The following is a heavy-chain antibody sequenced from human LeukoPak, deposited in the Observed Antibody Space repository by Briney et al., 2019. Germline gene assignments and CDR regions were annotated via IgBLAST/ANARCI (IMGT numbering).Heavy chain of an antibody. CDR1: GGSISSSSYY. J-gene: IGHJ5*02. CDR2: IYYSGST. D-gene: IGHD6-13*01. V-gene: IGHV4-39*01. Sequence: SETLSLTCSVSGGSISSSSYYWGWLRQPPGKGLEWIGSIYYSGSTYYNPSLKSRVTISVDTSKNQFSLKLSSVTAADTAVYYCARHRRAAAGIPWYWFDPWGQGTLVTVSS. CDR3: ARHRRAAAGIPWYWFDP.